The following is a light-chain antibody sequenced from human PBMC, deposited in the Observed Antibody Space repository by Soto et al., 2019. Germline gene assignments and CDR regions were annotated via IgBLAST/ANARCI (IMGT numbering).Light chain of an antibody. CDR1: QSVSSN. Sequence: IVLTQSPATLSVSPGERATLSCRASQSVSSNLAWQQQRPGQAPRVIMYGASRRATGIPDRFSGAGYGKEFNITISRLEPEDFAVYYCKNSNNWPSTFGQWTKVDIK. V-gene: IGKV3D-15*01. CDR2: GAS. J-gene: IGKJ1*01. CDR3: KNSNNWPST.